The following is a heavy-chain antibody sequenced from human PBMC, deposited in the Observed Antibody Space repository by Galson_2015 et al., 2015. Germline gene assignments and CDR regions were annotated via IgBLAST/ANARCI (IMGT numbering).Heavy chain of an antibody. J-gene: IGHJ3*02. D-gene: IGHD4-17*01. CDR2: ISSTTTYI. V-gene: IGHV3-21*01. CDR3: TRVRNTVTTYEAFDI. Sequence: SLRLSCAASEFTFSSYYMSWVRQAPGKGLEWVSSISSTTTYIYYADSVKGRFTISRDNAKYSVDLQMNSLRVEDTAVYYCTRVRNTVTTYEAFDIWGQGTLVTVSS. CDR1: EFTFSSYY.